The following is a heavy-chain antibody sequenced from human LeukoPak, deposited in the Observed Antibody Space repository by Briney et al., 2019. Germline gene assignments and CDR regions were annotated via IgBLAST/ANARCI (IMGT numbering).Heavy chain of an antibody. CDR3: ARDSSSGWPDWFDP. Sequence: ASVKVSCKASGYTFTGYGISWVRQAPGQGLEWMGWISAYNGNTNYAQKLQGRVTMTTDTSTSTAYMELRSLRSDDTAVYYCARDSSSGWPDWFDPWGQGTLVTVSS. V-gene: IGHV1-18*01. CDR2: ISAYNGNT. D-gene: IGHD6-19*01. CDR1: GYTFTGYG. J-gene: IGHJ5*02.